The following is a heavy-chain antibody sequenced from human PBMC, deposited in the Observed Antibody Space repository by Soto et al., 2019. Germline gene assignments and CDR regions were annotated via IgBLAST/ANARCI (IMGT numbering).Heavy chain of an antibody. Sequence: QVQLVESGGGVVQPGRSLRLSCAASGFTFSSYAMHWVRQAPGKGLEWVAVISYDGSNKYYADSVKGRFTISRDNSKNTLYLQMNSLRAEDTAVYYCARDLWSSGTHLRNWFDHWGQGTLVTVSS. CDR2: ISYDGSNK. D-gene: IGHD1-26*01. CDR3: ARDLWSSGTHLRNWFDH. CDR1: GFTFSSYA. J-gene: IGHJ5*02. V-gene: IGHV3-30-3*01.